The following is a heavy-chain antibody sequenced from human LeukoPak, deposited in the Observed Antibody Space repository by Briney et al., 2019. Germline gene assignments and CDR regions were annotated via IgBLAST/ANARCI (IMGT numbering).Heavy chain of an antibody. V-gene: IGHV4-34*01. CDR1: GGSFGGYY. CDR3: ARGQSSGWHTRVFDY. CDR2: INHSGST. J-gene: IGHJ4*02. Sequence: PSETLSLTCAVYGGSFGGYYWSWIRQPPGKGLEWIGEINHSGSTNYNPSLKSRVTISVDTSKNQFSLKLSSVTAADTAVYYCARGQSSGWHTRVFDYWGQGTLVTVSS. D-gene: IGHD6-19*01.